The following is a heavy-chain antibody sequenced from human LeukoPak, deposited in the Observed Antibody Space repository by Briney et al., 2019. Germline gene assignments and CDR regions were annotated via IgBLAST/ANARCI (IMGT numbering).Heavy chain of an antibody. D-gene: IGHD2-21*01. CDR2: ISYDGSNK. V-gene: IGHV3-30-3*01. J-gene: IGHJ3*02. CDR3: ARAGILWWSNAFDI. CDR1: GFTFSSYA. Sequence: PGRSLILSCAASGFTFSSYAMHWVRQAPGKGLEWVAVISYDGSNKYYADSVKGRFTISRDNSKNTLYLQMNSLRAEDTAVYYCARAGILWWSNAFDIWGQGTMVTVSS.